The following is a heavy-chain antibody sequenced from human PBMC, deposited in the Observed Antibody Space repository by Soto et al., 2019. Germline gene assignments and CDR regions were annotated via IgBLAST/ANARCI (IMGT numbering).Heavy chain of an antibody. Sequence: GALRLSCAASGFTFSSYAMSWVRQAPGKGLEWVSSISASGGSTFYADSVKGRFTISRDSSKNTVYLQMNSLRAEDTAVYFCAKDYEYHRTYFECSGQGILVTVSS. CDR2: ISASGGST. D-gene: IGHD3-3*01. V-gene: IGHV3-23*01. CDR1: GFTFSSYA. J-gene: IGHJ4*02. CDR3: AKDYEYHRTYFEC.